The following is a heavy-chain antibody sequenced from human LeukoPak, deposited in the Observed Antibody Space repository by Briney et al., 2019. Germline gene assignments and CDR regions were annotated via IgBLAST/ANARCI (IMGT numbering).Heavy chain of an antibody. CDR2: ISWNSGSI. CDR3: AKVGSWS. CDR1: GFTFRDYY. D-gene: IGHD6-13*01. J-gene: IGHJ4*02. V-gene: IGHV3-9*01. Sequence: GGSLRLSCAASGFTFRDYYMSWIRQAPGKGLEWVSGISWNSGSIGYADSVKGRFTISRDNAKNSLYLQMNSLRAEDTALYYCAKVGSWSWGQGTLVTVSS.